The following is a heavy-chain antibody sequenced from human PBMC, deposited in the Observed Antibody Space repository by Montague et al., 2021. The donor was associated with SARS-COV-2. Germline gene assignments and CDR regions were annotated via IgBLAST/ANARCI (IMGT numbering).Heavy chain of an antibody. J-gene: IGHJ5*02. Sequence: SETLSLTCAVYGGSFSGYYWSWIRKPQRKGMGRIWVINHSRSTNSNSSLKSRVTITVDTSKNKFSLKLSSVTAADTAVYYCARERYSFSFTSGTPRFDAWGLGSLVSV. D-gene: IGHD3-9*01. CDR2: INHSRST. V-gene: IGHV4-34*01. CDR1: GGSFSGYY. CDR3: ARERYSFSFTSGTPRFDA.